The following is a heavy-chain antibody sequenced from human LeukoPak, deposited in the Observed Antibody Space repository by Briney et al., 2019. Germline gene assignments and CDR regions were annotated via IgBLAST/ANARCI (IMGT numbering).Heavy chain of an antibody. CDR2: TSLTGLT. Sequence: SRTLSLTRGFSGRSNSNTNWWSWVRQPPRQGLEWIGETSLTGLTHYNPSLESRVTVSLDKSKNQLSLNLTSVTAADTAVYYCSRENGAFSPFGYWGQGTLVTVLS. J-gene: IGHJ4*02. D-gene: IGHD2-8*01. V-gene: IGHV4-4*02. CDR3: SRENGAFSPFGY. CDR1: GRSNSNTNW.